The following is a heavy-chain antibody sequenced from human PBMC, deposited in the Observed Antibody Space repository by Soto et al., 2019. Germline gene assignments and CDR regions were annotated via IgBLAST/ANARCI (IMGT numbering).Heavy chain of an antibody. J-gene: IGHJ4*02. D-gene: IGHD2-15*01. CDR1: GFPCSNHA. CDR3: AKRQGTRLAAKNFHF. V-gene: IGHV3-23*01. CDR2: ISDGGDLI. Sequence: PGGSLRLSCAASGFPCSNHAMSWVRQAPGKGLEWVSGISDGGDLIYYADSVKGRFSMSRDNSENMLYLQMTNLRAEDTAIYFCAKRQGTRLAAKNFHFRGQAPLVSVSS.